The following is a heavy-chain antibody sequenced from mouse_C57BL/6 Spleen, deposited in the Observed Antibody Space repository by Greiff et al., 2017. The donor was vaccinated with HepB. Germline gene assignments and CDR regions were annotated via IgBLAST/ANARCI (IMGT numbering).Heavy chain of an antibody. CDR2: ISSGGSYT. CDR1: GFTFSSYG. Sequence: EVQGVESGGDLVKPGGSLKLSCAASGFTFSSYGMSWVRQTPDKRLEWVATISSGGSYTYYPDSVKGRFTISRDNAKNTLYLQMSSLKSEDTAMYYCAIDYDKGPWFAYWGQGTLVTVSA. J-gene: IGHJ3*01. V-gene: IGHV5-6*01. CDR3: AIDYDKGPWFAY. D-gene: IGHD2-4*01.